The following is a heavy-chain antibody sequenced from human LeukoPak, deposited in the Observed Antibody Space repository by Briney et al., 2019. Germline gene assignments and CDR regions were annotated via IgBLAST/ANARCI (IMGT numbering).Heavy chain of an antibody. J-gene: IGHJ4*02. V-gene: IGHV3-23*01. CDR3: AKEPWYYYDSSGYGDY. CDR1: GFTFSSYA. D-gene: IGHD3-22*01. CDR2: ISGSGGST. Sequence: GGSLKLSCAASGFTFSSYAMSWVRQAPGKGLEWVSAISGSGGSTYYADSVKGRFTISRDNSKNTLYLQMNSLRAEDTAVYYCAKEPWYYYDSSGYGDYWGQGTLVTVSS.